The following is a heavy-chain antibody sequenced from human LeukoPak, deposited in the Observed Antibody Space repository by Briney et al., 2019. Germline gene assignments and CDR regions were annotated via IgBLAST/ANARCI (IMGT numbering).Heavy chain of an antibody. D-gene: IGHD6-13*01. CDR2: IYYSGST. CDR1: GGSISSGGYY. V-gene: IGHV4-31*03. J-gene: IGHJ4*02. CDR3: ARGPAAGADY. Sequence: PSETLSLTCTVSGGSISSGGYYWSWIRQHPGKGLEWIGYIYYSGSTNYNPSLKSRVTISVDTSKNQFSLKLSSVTAADTAVYYCARGPAAGADYWGQGTLVTVSS.